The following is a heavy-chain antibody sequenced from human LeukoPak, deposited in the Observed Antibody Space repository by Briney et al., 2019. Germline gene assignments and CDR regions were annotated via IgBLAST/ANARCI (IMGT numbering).Heavy chain of an antibody. D-gene: IGHD3-22*01. Sequence: GASVKVSCKASGYTFTSYAMNWVRQAPGQGLEWMGWINTNTGNPTYAQGFTGRFVFSLDTSVSTAYLQISSLKAEDTAVYYCARDWEGNYDSSGYPHWGQGTLVTVSS. CDR2: INTNTGNP. CDR3: ARDWEGNYDSSGYPH. V-gene: IGHV7-4-1*02. CDR1: GYTFTSYA. J-gene: IGHJ4*02.